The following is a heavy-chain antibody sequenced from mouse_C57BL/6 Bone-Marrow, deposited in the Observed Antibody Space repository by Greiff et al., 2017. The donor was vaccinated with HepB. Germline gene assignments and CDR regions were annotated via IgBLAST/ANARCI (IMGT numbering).Heavy chain of an antibody. CDR2: IYPGSGST. D-gene: IGHD2-3*01. Sequence: VQLQESGAELVKPGASVKMSCKASGYTFTSYWITWVKQRPGQGLEWIGDIYPGSGSTNYNEKFKSKATLTVDTSSSTAYMQLSSLTSEDSAVYYCARGDGYLFADWGQGTLVTVSA. V-gene: IGHV1-55*01. CDR3: ARGDGYLFAD. J-gene: IGHJ3*01. CDR1: GYTFTSYW.